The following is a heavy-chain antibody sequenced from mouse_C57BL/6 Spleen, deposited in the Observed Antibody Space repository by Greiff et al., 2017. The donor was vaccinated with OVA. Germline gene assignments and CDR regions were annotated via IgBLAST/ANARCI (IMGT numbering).Heavy chain of an antibody. J-gene: IGHJ3*01. D-gene: IGHD1-1*01. CDR1: GYAFSSYW. Sequence: QVQLKESGAELVKPGASVKISCKASGYAFSSYWMNWVKQRPGKGLEWIGQIYPGDGDTNYNGKFKGKATLTADKSSSTAYMQLSSLTSEDSAVYFCARWGITTVGAYWGQGTLVTVSA. V-gene: IGHV1-80*01. CDR3: ARWGITTVGAY. CDR2: IYPGDGDT.